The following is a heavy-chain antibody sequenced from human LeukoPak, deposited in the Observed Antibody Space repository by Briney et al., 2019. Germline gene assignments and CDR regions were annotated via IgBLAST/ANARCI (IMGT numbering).Heavy chain of an antibody. D-gene: IGHD3-16*02. Sequence: ASVKVSCKASGYTFTGYYMHWVRQAPGQGLEWMGWINPNSGGTNYAQKFQGRVTMTRDTSISTAYMELSSLRSEDTAVYYCAISNTDYDYVWGSYRPLDYWGQGTLVTVSS. CDR1: GYTFTGYY. CDR3: AISNTDYDYVWGSYRPLDY. V-gene: IGHV1-2*02. CDR2: INPNSGGT. J-gene: IGHJ4*02.